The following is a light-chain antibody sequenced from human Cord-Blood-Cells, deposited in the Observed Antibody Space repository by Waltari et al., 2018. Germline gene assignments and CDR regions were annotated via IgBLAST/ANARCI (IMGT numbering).Light chain of an antibody. CDR1: QSVLYSSNNKNY. Sequence: DIVMTQSPDSLAVSLGERATINCKSSQSVLYSSNNKNYLAWYQQKPGQPPKLLIYWASTRESGVPDRFSGSGSGTDFTLTISRLEPEDFAVYYCQQYGSSPTFGGGTKVEIK. CDR2: WAS. J-gene: IGKJ4*01. CDR3: QQYGSSPT. V-gene: IGKV4-1*01.